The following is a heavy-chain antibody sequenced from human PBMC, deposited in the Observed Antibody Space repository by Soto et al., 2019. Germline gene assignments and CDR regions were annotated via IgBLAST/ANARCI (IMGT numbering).Heavy chain of an antibody. CDR2: MNPNSGNT. Sequence: ASVKVSCKASGYTFTSYDINWVRQATGQGLEWMGWMNPNSGNTGYAQKFQGRATMTRNTSISTAYMELSSLRSEDTAVYYCARGVPYYDILTGYYFRGMDVWGQGTTVTVSS. CDR3: ARGVPYYDILTGYYFRGMDV. V-gene: IGHV1-8*01. CDR1: GYTFTSYD. J-gene: IGHJ6*02. D-gene: IGHD3-9*01.